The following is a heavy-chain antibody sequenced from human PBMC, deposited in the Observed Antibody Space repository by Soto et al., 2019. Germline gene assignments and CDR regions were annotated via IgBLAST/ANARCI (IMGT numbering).Heavy chain of an antibody. CDR2: ISDDGSNK. Sequence: QVQLMESGGGVVQPGRSLRLSCAAPGFNFRSNAIHWVRQAPGKGLEWVAIISDDGSNKFYTDSVKGRFTISRDNSNNTLHLQMNRLRSEDTAVYYCARDGRTGTTLPHGGLDQWGQGTLVTVSS. CDR3: ARDGRTGTTLPHGGLDQ. CDR1: GFNFRSNA. V-gene: IGHV3-30-3*01. J-gene: IGHJ4*02. D-gene: IGHD3-10*01.